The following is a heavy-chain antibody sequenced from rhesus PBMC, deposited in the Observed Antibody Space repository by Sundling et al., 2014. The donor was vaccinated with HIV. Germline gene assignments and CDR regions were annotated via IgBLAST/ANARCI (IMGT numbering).Heavy chain of an antibody. CDR3: ARDRHRAFDF. J-gene: IGHJ3*01. CDR2: INWSDDTT. V-gene: IGHV3-201*01. Sequence: EVQLVESGGGVVQSGGSLRLSCAASGFTFDDYAMHWVRQPPGKGLEWVSGINWSDDTTAYAESVKGRFTISRDNAKNSLYLQMNRLRPEDTALYYCARDRHRAFDFWGQGVRVTVSS. CDR1: GFTFDDYA.